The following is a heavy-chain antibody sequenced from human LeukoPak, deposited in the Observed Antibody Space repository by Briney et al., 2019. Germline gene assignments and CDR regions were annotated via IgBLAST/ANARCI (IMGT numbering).Heavy chain of an antibody. CDR1: GGSISSYY. CDR3: ARQRDLQQLAPFDY. CDR2: IYRTGST. Sequence: KPSETLSLTCNVAGGSISSYYWSWIRQPPGKGQEWIGYIYRTGSTNYNPSLKSPVTISADTSKSQFSLSLSSVTAADTAAYYCARQRDLQQLAPFDYWGQGTLVTVSS. D-gene: IGHD6-13*01. J-gene: IGHJ4*02. V-gene: IGHV4-59*08.